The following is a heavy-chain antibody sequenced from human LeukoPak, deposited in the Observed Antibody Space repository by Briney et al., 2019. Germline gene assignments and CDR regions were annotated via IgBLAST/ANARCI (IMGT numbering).Heavy chain of an antibody. CDR1: GGSIGSYY. CDR2: IYTSGST. J-gene: IGHJ4*02. D-gene: IGHD3-10*01. CDR3: ARGRGYGSGQFDY. V-gene: IGHV4-4*07. Sequence: KPSETLSLTCTVSGGSIGSYYWSWIRQPAGKGLEGIGRIYTSGSTNYNPSLKSRVTMSVDTSKNQFSLRLSSVTAADTAVYYCARGRGYGSGQFDYWGQGTLVTVSS.